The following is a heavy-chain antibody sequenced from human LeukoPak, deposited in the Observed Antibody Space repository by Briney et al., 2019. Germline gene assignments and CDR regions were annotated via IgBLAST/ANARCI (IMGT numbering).Heavy chain of an antibody. CDR1: GGTFNNSA. CDR2: IMPLFGTA. V-gene: IGHV1-69*05. D-gene: IGHD3-3*02. Sequence: GASVKVSCKTSGGTFNNSAISWVRQAPGQGLEWLGGIMPLFGTAGYAQKFQGKVTITKDESTRTVYLELTSLTSDDTAVYYCARISSRGFGYWGQGTLVTVSS. J-gene: IGHJ4*02. CDR3: ARISSRGFGY.